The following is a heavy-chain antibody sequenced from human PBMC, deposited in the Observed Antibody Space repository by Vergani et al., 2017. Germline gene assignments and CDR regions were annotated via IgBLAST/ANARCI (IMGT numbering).Heavy chain of an antibody. V-gene: IGHV3-11*05. J-gene: IGHJ6*02. CDR2: ISSSSTYT. CDR1: GFTFSDYY. D-gene: IGHD3-16*01. CDR3: ARDQPPWGDHGMDV. Sequence: QVQLVESGGGLVKPGGSLRLSCAASGFTFSDYYMSWIRQAPGKGLEWVSYISSSSTYTNYADSVKGRFTSSRDNAKNSLYLQMNSLRAEDTAVYYCARDQPPWGDHGMDVWGQGTTVTVSS.